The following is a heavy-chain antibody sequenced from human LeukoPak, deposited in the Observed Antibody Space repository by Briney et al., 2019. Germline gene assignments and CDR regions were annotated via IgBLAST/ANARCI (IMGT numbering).Heavy chain of an antibody. CDR3: AREHGYYSNWFDP. Sequence: GGSLRLSCAASGFTFSSYAMHWVRQAPGKGLEYVSAISSNGGSTYYANSVKGRFTISRDNSKNTLYLQMGSLRAEDMAVYYCAREHGYYSNWFDPWGQGTLVTVSS. CDR1: GFTFSSYA. CDR2: ISSNGGST. D-gene: IGHD3-3*01. V-gene: IGHV3-64*01. J-gene: IGHJ5*02.